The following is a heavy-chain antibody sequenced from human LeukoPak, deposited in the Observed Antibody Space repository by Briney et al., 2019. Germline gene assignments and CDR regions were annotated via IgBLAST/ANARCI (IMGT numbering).Heavy chain of an antibody. CDR1: GYSVTSYW. Sequence: GESLKISCKGSGYSVTSYWMGWVRQMPGKGLEWMGIIYPGDSDTRYSPSFQGQVTISADKSISTAYLQWSSLKASDTAMYYCARVITMVRGVFSWFDPWGQGTLITVSS. D-gene: IGHD3-10*01. CDR3: ARVITMVRGVFSWFDP. V-gene: IGHV5-51*01. CDR2: IYPGDSDT. J-gene: IGHJ5*02.